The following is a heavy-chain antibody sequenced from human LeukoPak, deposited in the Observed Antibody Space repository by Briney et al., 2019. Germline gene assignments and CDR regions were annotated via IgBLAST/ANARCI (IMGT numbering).Heavy chain of an antibody. CDR1: GYTLTELS. CDR2: FDPEDDAT. CDR3: ATRKKAEWYTSRWYYFDL. V-gene: IGHV1-24*01. Sequence: ASVKVSCKVPGYTLTELSMHWGRQAPGKGREWMGNFDPEDDATVYAQKFRGRVTMTEDTSTDTAYMELSSLRSEDTAVYYCATRKKAEWYTSRWYYFDLWGQGTLVTVSP. D-gene: IGHD6-13*01. J-gene: IGHJ4*02.